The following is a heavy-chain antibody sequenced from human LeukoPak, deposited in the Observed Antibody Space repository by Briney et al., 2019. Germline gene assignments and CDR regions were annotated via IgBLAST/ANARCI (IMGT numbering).Heavy chain of an antibody. J-gene: IGHJ4*02. CDR3: ARWEGTSYYDSSGFMVY. D-gene: IGHD3-22*01. CDR2: MNPNSGNT. Sequence: GASVKVSCKASGYTFTGYYMHWVRQAPGQGLEWTGWMNPNSGNTGYAQKFQGRVTITRNTSIRTAYMELSSLRSEDTAVYYCARWEGTSYYDSSGFMVYWGQGTLVTVSS. V-gene: IGHV1-8*03. CDR1: GYTFTGYY.